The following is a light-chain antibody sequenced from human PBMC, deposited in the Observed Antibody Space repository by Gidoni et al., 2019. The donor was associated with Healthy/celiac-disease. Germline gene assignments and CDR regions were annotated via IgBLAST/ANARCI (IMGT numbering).Light chain of an antibody. Sequence: AIQMTQSPSSLSASVGDRVTITCRASQGIRNDLGWYQQKPGKAPKLLIYAASSLQSGVPSRFSGSGSGADFTLTISSLQPEDFATYYCQQDYNYPQTFGQGTKVEIK. V-gene: IGKV1-6*01. CDR3: QQDYNYPQT. CDR2: AAS. CDR1: QGIRND. J-gene: IGKJ1*01.